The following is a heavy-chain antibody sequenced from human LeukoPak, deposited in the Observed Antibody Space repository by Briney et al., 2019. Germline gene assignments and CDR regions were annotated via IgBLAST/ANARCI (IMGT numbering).Heavy chain of an antibody. CDR1: GFTFSTYA. D-gene: IGHD5-24*01. Sequence: GGSLRLSCAASGFTFSTYAMSWVRQAPGKGLEWVSTISNTGATTYDADSGKGRFTTSRDNSKNTLYLQMNSLRAEDTAVYYCAKVCRDGYNRDCFDPWGQGTLVTVSS. CDR3: AKVCRDGYNRDCFDP. V-gene: IGHV3-23*01. CDR2: ISNTGATT. J-gene: IGHJ5*01.